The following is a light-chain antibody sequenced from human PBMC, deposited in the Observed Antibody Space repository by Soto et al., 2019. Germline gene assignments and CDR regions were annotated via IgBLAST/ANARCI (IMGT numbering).Light chain of an antibody. J-gene: IGKJ1*01. CDR1: QSMSVC. V-gene: IGKV1-5*03. CDR2: KAS. CDR3: HQYNFYPWT. Sequence: DIPITPAPATLSASVGDIVTSTCRGSQSMSVCLAWYQQKPGKAPKLLIYKASSLESRVPSRFSGSGSGTEFTLIIRGLQPEEFATHVCHQYNFYPWTYGQGNKVEI.